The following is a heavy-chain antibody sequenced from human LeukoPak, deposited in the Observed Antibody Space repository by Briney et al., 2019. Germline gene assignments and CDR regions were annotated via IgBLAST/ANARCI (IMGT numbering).Heavy chain of an antibody. V-gene: IGHV4-4*07. CDR2: IYTSGST. CDR1: GGSISSYY. J-gene: IGHJ4*02. Sequence: SETLSLTCTVSGGSISSYYWSWIRQPAGRGLEWIGRIYTSGSTNYNPSLKSRVTMSVDTSKNQFSLKLSSVTAADTAVYYCARGERYDYYGSGSYYDLDYWGQGTLVTVSS. CDR3: ARGERYDYYGSGSYYDLDY. D-gene: IGHD3-10*01.